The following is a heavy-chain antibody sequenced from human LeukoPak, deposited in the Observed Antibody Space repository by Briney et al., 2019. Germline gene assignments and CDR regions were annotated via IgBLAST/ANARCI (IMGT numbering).Heavy chain of an antibody. D-gene: IGHD3-3*01. CDR2: ISWNSGSI. CDR1: GFTFDDYA. J-gene: IGHJ4*02. CDR3: ARDGYDFWSGYYTSYYFDY. Sequence: TGGSLRLSCAASGFTFDDYAMHWVRQAPGKGLEWVSGISWNSGSIGYADSVKGRFTISRDNAKNTLYLQMNSLRAEDTAVYYCARDGYDFWSGYYTSYYFDYWGQGTLVTVSS. V-gene: IGHV3-9*01.